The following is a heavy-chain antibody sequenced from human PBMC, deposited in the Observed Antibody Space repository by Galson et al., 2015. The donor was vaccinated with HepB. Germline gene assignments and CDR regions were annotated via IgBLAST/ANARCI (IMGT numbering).Heavy chain of an antibody. V-gene: IGHV3-48*04. J-gene: IGHJ6*02. Sequence: SLRLSCAASGFTFSSYSMDWVRQAPGKGLEWVSYISSSGSTIYYADSVKGRFTISRDNAKNSLYLQMNSLRAEDTAVYYCARFYGDKGFGFDYYYYYGMDVWGQGTTVTVSS. CDR1: GFTFSSYS. CDR2: ISSSGSTI. D-gene: IGHD4-17*01. CDR3: ARFYGDKGFGFDYYYYYGMDV.